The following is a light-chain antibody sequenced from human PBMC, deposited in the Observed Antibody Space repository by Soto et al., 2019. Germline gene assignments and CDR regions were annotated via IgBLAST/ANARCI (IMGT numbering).Light chain of an antibody. CDR2: GAS. V-gene: IGKV3-20*01. Sequence: EIVLTQSPGTLSLSPGERATISCRASESVIKYLAWYQQKPGQAPRLLIHGASSRATGIPDRFSGSGSGTYFTLTIIRLEPEDFAVYYCKQYSRSPPITFGQGTRLEIK. CDR3: KQYSRSPPIT. J-gene: IGKJ5*01. CDR1: ESVIKY.